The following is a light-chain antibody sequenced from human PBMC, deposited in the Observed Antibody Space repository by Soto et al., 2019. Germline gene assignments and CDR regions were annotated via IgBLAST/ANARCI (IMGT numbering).Light chain of an antibody. V-gene: IGLV2-11*01. Sequence: QSALTQPRSVSGSPGQSVTISCTGPSSDVNDYKFVSWYQQHPGKAPKLMIFGVSERPSGVPDRFSASKSANTASLSISGLQAEDEADYYCCSYTGTYSYVFGSGTKLTVL. J-gene: IGLJ1*01. CDR3: CSYTGTYSYV. CDR2: GVS. CDR1: SSDVNDYKF.